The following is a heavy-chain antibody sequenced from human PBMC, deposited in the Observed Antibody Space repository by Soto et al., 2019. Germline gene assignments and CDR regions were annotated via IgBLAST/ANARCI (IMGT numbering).Heavy chain of an antibody. Sequence: QVQLVQSGAEVKKPGASVKVSCKASGYTFTSYDINWVRQATGQGLEWMGWMNPNSGNTGYAQKFQGRVTMTRNTSISTAYMELSSLRSEDTAVYYCARXXPMVRGVTPYYGMDVWGQGTTVTVSS. CDR2: MNPNSGNT. V-gene: IGHV1-8*01. CDR1: GYTFTSYD. D-gene: IGHD3-10*01. J-gene: IGHJ6*02. CDR3: ARXXPMVRGVTPYYGMDV.